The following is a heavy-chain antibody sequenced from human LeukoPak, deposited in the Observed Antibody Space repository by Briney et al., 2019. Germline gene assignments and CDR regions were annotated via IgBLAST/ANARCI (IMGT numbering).Heavy chain of an antibody. J-gene: IGHJ3*01. D-gene: IGHD3-22*01. V-gene: IGHV3-21*06. Sequence: GGSLRLSCAASGFTFSSYNMNWVRQAPGKGLEWVSFISSSSYIEYADSVKGRFSISRDNAKNSLYLQMNSLRAEDAAVYYCARDYYDSSGYVSHAFDFWGQGTMVTVSS. CDR3: ARDYYDSSGYVSHAFDF. CDR1: GFTFSSYN. CDR2: ISSSSYI.